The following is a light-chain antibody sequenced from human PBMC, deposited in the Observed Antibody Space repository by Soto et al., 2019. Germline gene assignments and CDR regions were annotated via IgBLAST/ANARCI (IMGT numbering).Light chain of an antibody. CDR2: GAX. J-gene: IGKJ1*01. Sequence: ASESVSNNYLPVYQQXPGQSPRLLIYGAXNRATGIPDRFSGSGYGTDFTLNISRVEPEDIAVYYFQQDCGSGTFGQSTNVDIK. V-gene: IGKV3-20*01. CDR1: ESVSNNY. CDR3: QQDCGSGT.